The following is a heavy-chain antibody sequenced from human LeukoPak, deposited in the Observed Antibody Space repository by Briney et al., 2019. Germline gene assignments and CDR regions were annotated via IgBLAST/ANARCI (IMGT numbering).Heavy chain of an antibody. Sequence: GGSLRLSCAASGFTFSSYSMNWVRQAPGKGLEWVSYISSSSSSIYYADSVKGRFTISRDNAKNSLYLQMNSLRAEDTAVYYCARGGYGSGSYYLDYWGQGTLVTVSS. J-gene: IGHJ4*02. CDR1: GFTFSSYS. CDR2: ISSSSSSI. D-gene: IGHD3-10*01. CDR3: ARGGYGSGSYYLDY. V-gene: IGHV3-48*04.